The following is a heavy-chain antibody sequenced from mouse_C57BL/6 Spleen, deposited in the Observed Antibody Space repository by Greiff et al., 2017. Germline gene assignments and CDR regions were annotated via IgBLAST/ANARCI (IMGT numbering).Heavy chain of an antibody. CDR1: GYSFTGYY. CDR3: ARQEAYYGSNYWYLDV. J-gene: IGHJ1*03. CDR2: INPNYGTT. Sequence: EVQLQQSGPELVKPGASVKISCKASGYSFTGYYMNWVKQSPEKGLEWIGVINPNYGTTSYNQKFKGKATLTVDQSSSTAYMQLNSLTSEDSAVXYCARQEAYYGSNYWYLDVWGTGTTVTVSS. D-gene: IGHD1-1*01. V-gene: IGHV1-39*01.